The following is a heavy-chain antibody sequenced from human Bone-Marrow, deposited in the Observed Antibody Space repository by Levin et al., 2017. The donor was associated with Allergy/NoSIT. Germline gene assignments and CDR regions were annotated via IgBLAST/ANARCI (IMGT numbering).Heavy chain of an antibody. CDR2: ILHSATT. CDR3: SRFVKRDGSGYSYSYYYAMGV. CDR1: GGSFGGYY. V-gene: IGHV4-34*12. Sequence: SETLSLTCAVSGGSFGGYYWTWIRQPPGKGLEWIGDILHSATTKYNPSLTSRVTISVDMSKNLFSLHLSSVTAADTAVYYCSRFVKRDGSGYSYSYYYAMGVWGQGTTVTVS. J-gene: IGHJ6*02. D-gene: IGHD3-22*01.